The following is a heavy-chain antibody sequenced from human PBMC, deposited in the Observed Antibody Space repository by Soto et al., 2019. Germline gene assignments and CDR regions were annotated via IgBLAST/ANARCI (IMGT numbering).Heavy chain of an antibody. Sequence: QVQLQESGPGLVKPSQTLSLTCTVSGVSISSGDYYWSWIRQPPGKGLEWIGYIYYSGSTYYNPSLKSRVTISVDTSKNQFSLKLSSVTAADTAVYYCARARGGYSYGYGWYFDLWGRGTLVTVSS. J-gene: IGHJ2*01. CDR3: ARARGGYSYGYGWYFDL. CDR2: IYYSGST. D-gene: IGHD5-18*01. V-gene: IGHV4-30-4*01. CDR1: GVSISSGDYY.